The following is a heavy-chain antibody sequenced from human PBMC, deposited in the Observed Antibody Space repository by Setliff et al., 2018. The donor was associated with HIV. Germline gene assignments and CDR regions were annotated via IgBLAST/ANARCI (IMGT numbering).Heavy chain of an antibody. CDR3: ARQFRYPNRAVAGVDY. V-gene: IGHV4-39*01. CDR1: GGSISNNSYY. D-gene: IGHD6-19*01. CDR2: LFYNGNT. Sequence: ETLSLTCTVSGGSISNNSYYWGWVRQPPGKGLELIGNLFYNGNTYYNPSLKSRVTISVDTSKNQFSLKLSSVTAADTAIYFCARQFRYPNRAVAGVDYWGQGTPVTVSS. J-gene: IGHJ4*02.